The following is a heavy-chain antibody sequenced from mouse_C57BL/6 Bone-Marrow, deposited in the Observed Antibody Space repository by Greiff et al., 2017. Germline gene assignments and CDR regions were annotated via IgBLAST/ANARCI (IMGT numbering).Heavy chain of an antibody. D-gene: IGHD1-1*01. CDR1: GFTFSSYG. Sequence: EVQVVESGGDLVKPGGSLKLSCAASGFTFSSYGMSWVRQTPDKRLEWVATISSGGSYTYYPDSVKGRFTISSDNAKNTLYLQMSSLKSEDTAMYYCARRVHLSRYFDVWGTGTTVTVSS. CDR3: ARRVHLSRYFDV. J-gene: IGHJ1*03. V-gene: IGHV5-6*01. CDR2: ISSGGSYT.